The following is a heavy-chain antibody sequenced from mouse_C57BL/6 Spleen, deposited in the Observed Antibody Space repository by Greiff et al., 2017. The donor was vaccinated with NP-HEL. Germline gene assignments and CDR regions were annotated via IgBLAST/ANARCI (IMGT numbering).Heavy chain of an antibody. D-gene: IGHD2-4*01. CDR3: TLYDYDADY. V-gene: IGHV1-15*01. Sequence: QVQLQQSGAELVRPGASVTLSCKASGYTFTDYEMHWVKQTPVHGLEWIGAIDPETGGTAYNQKFKGKAILTADKSSSTAYMELRSLTSEDSAVHYCTLYDYDADYWGQGTTLTVSS. CDR1: GYTFTDYE. CDR2: IDPETGGT. J-gene: IGHJ2*01.